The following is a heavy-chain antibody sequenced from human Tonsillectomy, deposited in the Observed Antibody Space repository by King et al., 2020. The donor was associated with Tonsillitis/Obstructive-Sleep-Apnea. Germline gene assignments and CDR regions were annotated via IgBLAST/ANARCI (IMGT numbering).Heavy chain of an antibody. D-gene: IGHD6-19*01. CDR1: GFTFRSYA. J-gene: IGHJ4*02. CDR3: AKMGGWNYHLQSDYCDY. V-gene: IGHV3-23*04. CDR2: IGTDGVTA. Sequence: VQLVESGGGLVQPGGSLRLSCAASGFTFRSYAMSWVRQAPGKGLEWVSAIGTDGVTAYYADSVKARFTISRDNSKNPLFLQMNSLGAEDTAIYYCAKMGGWNYHLQSDYCDYWGQGTLVTVSS.